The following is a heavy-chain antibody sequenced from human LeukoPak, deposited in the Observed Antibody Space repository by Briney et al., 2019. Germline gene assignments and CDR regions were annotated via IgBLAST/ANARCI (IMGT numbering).Heavy chain of an antibody. CDR2: IYTSGST. Sequence: PSETLSLTCTVSGGSISSYYWSWIRQPAGKGLEWIGRIYTSGSTNYNPSLKSRVTISVDTSKNQFSLKLSSVTAADTAVYYCARGQPGRGVIRYYYYMDVWGKGTTVTVSS. D-gene: IGHD3-10*01. CDR3: ARGQPGRGVIRYYYYMDV. V-gene: IGHV4-4*07. J-gene: IGHJ6*03. CDR1: GGSISSYY.